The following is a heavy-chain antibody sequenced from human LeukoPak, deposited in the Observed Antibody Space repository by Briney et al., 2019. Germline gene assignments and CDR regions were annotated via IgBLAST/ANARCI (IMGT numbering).Heavy chain of an antibody. J-gene: IGHJ3*02. CDR2: INPNSGDT. D-gene: IGHD6-19*01. V-gene: IGHV1-2*02. CDR1: GYTFTSYY. Sequence: ASVKVSCKASGYTFTSYYMHWVRQSPGQGLERMGWINPNSGDTNYAQKFQGRVTMTRDTSIGTTYMDLNSLRSDDTAVYYCATVAHFQDSGVWHMRADAFDIWGQGTMVTVSS. CDR3: ATVAHFQDSGVWHMRADAFDI.